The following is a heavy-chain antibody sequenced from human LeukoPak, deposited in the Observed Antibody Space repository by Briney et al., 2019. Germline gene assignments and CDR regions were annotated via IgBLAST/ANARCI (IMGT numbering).Heavy chain of an antibody. CDR1: GFTFSSHS. Sequence: GGSLRLSCAASGFTFSSHSMNWVRQAPGKGLEWVSYISSSGSTIYYADSVKGRFSISRDNAKNSLHLQMNSLRAEDTAVYYCARGTVAGKAPYWGQGTLVTVSS. J-gene: IGHJ4*02. D-gene: IGHD6-19*01. V-gene: IGHV3-48*01. CDR3: ARGTVAGKAPY. CDR2: ISSSGSTI.